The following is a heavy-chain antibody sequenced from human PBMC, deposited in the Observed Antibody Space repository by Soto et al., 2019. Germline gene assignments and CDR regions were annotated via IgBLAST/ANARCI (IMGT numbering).Heavy chain of an antibody. J-gene: IGHJ4*02. CDR3: ARDNTLAVPGKGGHFDY. CDR1: GYTFTSCG. D-gene: IGHD6-19*01. CDR2: ISAYNGNT. V-gene: IGHV1-18*01. Sequence: ASAKVSSCASGYTFTSCGISWVRQAPGQGLEWMGWISAYNGNTNYAKKLQGRVNMTTDQSKNQFSLQLNSVTPEDTAVYCCARDNTLAVPGKGGHFDYWGQGTLVTVS.